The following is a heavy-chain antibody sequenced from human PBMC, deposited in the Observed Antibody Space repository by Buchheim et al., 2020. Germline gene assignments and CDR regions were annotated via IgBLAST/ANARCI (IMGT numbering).Heavy chain of an antibody. Sequence: VQLVESGGGVVQPGRSLRLSCAASGFTFSSYGLHWVRQAPGKGLEWVAVISYDGSNKYYGDSVKGRFNISGDNSKTTLYLQMNSLRAEDTALYYSAKGDKYSYDSSAYSVDYWGQGTL. V-gene: IGHV3-30*18. CDR1: GFTFSSYG. D-gene: IGHD3-22*01. J-gene: IGHJ4*02. CDR3: AKGDKYSYDSSAYSVDY. CDR2: ISYDGSNK.